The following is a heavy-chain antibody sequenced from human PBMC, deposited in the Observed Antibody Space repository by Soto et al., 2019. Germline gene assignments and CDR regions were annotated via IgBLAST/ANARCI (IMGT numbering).Heavy chain of an antibody. CDR1: GYSFTSYW. J-gene: IGHJ6*02. CDR2: IYPGDSDT. CDR3: ARLFFGVYGGNSYSYGMDV. D-gene: IGHD2-15*01. V-gene: IGHV5-51*01. Sequence: PGESLKISCKGSGYSFTSYWIGWVRQMPGKGLEWMGIIYPGDSDTRYSPSFQGQVTISADKSISTAYLQWSSLKASDTAMHYCARLFFGVYGGNSYSYGMDVWGQGTTVTVS.